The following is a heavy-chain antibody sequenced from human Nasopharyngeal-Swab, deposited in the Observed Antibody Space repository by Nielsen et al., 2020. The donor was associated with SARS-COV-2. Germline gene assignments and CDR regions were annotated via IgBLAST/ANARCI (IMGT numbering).Heavy chain of an antibody. Sequence: SETLSLTCTVSGCSISSYYWSWIRQPPGNGLEWIGYIYYSGSTNHNPSLKSRVTISVDTSKNQFSLKLSSVTAADTAVYYCARVKPDYGDYPDAFDIWGQGTMVTVSS. J-gene: IGHJ3*02. CDR1: GCSISSYY. V-gene: IGHV4-59*01. D-gene: IGHD4-17*01. CDR2: IYYSGST. CDR3: ARVKPDYGDYPDAFDI.